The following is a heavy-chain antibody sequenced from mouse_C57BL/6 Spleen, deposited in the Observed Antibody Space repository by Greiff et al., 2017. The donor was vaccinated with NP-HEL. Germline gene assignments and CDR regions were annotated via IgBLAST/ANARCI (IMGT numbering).Heavy chain of an antibody. Sequence: DVQLVESGGGLVKPGGSLKLSCAASGFTFSDYGMHWVRQAPEKGLEWVAYISSGSSTIYYADTVKGRFTISRDNAQNTLFLQMTSLRSEDTAMYYWARGEIYLNGYWGQGTTLTVSS. CDR2: ISSGSSTI. CDR1: GFTFSDYG. V-gene: IGHV5-17*01. J-gene: IGHJ2*01. D-gene: IGHD2-1*01. CDR3: ARGEIYLNGY.